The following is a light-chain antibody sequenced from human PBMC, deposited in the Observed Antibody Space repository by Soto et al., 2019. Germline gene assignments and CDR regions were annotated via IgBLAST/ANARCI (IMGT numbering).Light chain of an antibody. CDR1: SSDVGAYNS. CDR3: SSYTSSSSYV. Sequence: QSARTQPASVSGSPGQSIAISCTGTSSDVGAYNSVSWYQQYPGKAPKLMIHDVSNRPSGVSDRFSGSKSGNTASLTISGLQAEDEADYYCSSYTSSSSYVFGSGTRSPS. CDR2: DVS. J-gene: IGLJ1*01. V-gene: IGLV2-14*01.